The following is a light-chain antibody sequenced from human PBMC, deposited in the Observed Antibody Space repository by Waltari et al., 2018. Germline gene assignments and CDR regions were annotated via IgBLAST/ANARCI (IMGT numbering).Light chain of an antibody. CDR3: SSYTSSSTPS. CDR1: SSDVGGYNY. CDR2: DVS. Sequence: QSALTQPASVSGSPGQSITISCTGTSSDVGGYNYVSWYQQHPGKAPKLMIYDVSNRPSGVSNRFSGYKSGNTASLTISGLQAEDEADYYCSSYTSSSTPSFGGGTKLTVL. J-gene: IGLJ3*02. V-gene: IGLV2-14*01.